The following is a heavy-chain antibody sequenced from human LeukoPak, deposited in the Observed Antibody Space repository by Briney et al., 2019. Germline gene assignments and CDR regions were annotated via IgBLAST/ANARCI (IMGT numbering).Heavy chain of an antibody. V-gene: IGHV3-49*03. CDR1: GFIFGDYA. Sequence: GGSLRLSCTASGFIFGDYAMSWFRQAPGKGLEWVGFIRSKAYGGTTEYAASVKGRFTISRDDSKSIAYLQMNSLKTEDTAVYYCTREAYYYDSSGYYRDLLDYWGQGTLVTVSS. J-gene: IGHJ4*02. CDR3: TREAYYYDSSGYYRDLLDY. CDR2: IRSKAYGGTT. D-gene: IGHD3-22*01.